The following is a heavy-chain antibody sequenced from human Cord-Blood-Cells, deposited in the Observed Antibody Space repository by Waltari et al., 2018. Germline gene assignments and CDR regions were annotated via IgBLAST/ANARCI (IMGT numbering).Heavy chain of an antibody. D-gene: IGHD1-26*01. V-gene: IGHV1-69*01. CDR3: ARGGAGASLDAFDI. J-gene: IGHJ3*02. CDR1: GGTFRGFA. CDR2: IIPIFGTA. Sequence: VQLVESGAEVKKPGASVEVSCKASGGTFRGFAMCWFRTAPGQGLEWMGGIIPIFGTANYAQKFKGRVTITADESTSTAYMELSSLRSEDTAVYYCARGGAGASLDAFDIWGQGTMVTVSS.